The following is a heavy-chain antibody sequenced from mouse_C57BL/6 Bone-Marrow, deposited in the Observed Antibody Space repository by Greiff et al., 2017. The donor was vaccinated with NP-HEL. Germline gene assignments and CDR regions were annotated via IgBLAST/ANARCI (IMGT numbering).Heavy chain of an antibody. V-gene: IGHV1-74*01. CDR1: GSTFTSYW. CDR3: APSIYYYGSFAY. Sequence: QVQLQQSGAELVKPGASVKVSCKASGSTFTSYWMPWVKQRPGQGLEWIGRIHPSASDTNYTQKFKGKATLTVDKSSSTAYMQLSSLTSEDSAVYYCAPSIYYYGSFAYWGQGTLVTVSA. D-gene: IGHD1-1*01. CDR2: IHPSASDT. J-gene: IGHJ3*01.